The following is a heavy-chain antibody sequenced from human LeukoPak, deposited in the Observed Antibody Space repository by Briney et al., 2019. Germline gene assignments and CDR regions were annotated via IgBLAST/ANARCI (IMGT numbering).Heavy chain of an antibody. V-gene: IGHV3-21*01. CDR1: GFTFSSYS. CDR2: ISSSSSYI. D-gene: IGHD3-9*01. CDR3: ARARDHTYYDILTGPEEIYYYYGMDV. J-gene: IGHJ6*02. Sequence: GGSLRLSCAASGFTFSSYSMNWVRQAPGKGLEWVPSISSSSSYIYYADSAKGRFTISRDNAKNSLYLQMNSLRAEDTAVYYCARARDHTYYDILTGPEEIYYYYGMDVWGQGTTVTVSS.